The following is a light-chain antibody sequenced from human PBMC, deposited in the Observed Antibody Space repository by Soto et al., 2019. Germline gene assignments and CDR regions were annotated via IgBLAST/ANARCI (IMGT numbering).Light chain of an antibody. V-gene: IGKV3-11*01. CDR3: QQRSNWPPA. J-gene: IGKJ2*01. Sequence: EIVLTQSPATLSLSPGERATLSCRASQSVSSYLAWYQQKPGQAPRLLIYDASNRATGIPARFSGSGSGTDFTRPISSLEPEDFAVYYCQQRSNWPPAFGQGTKLEIK. CDR2: DAS. CDR1: QSVSSY.